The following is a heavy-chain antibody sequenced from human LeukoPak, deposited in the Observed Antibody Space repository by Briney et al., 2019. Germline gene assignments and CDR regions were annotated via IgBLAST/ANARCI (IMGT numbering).Heavy chain of an antibody. D-gene: IGHD3-9*01. CDR1: GFTFSSYS. V-gene: IGHV3-21*01. J-gene: IGHJ5*02. Sequence: GGSLRLSCAASGFTFSSYSMNWVRQAPGKGLEWVSSISSSCSYIYYADSVKGRFTISRDNAKNSLYLQMNSLRAEDTAVYYCARDQRPVLRYFDWLLKENWFDPWGQGTLVTVSS. CDR3: ARDQRPVLRYFDWLLKENWFDP. CDR2: ISSSCSYI.